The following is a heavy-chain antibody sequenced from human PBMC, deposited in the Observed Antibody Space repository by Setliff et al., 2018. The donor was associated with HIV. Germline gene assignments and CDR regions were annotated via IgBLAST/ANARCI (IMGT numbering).Heavy chain of an antibody. Sequence: SETLSLTCAVSGFSISSGYYWGWIRQPPGKGLEWIGIIYHSGRTDYNPSLKSRVTISVDTSKEQFSLKLSSVTAADTAMYYCALGSSGYPFDHWGQGTLVT. CDR1: GFSISSGYY. CDR2: IYHSGRT. V-gene: IGHV4-38-2*01. D-gene: IGHD3-22*01. CDR3: ALGSSGYPFDH. J-gene: IGHJ4*02.